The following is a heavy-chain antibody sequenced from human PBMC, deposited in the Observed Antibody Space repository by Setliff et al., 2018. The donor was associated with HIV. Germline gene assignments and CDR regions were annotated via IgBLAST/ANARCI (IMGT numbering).Heavy chain of an antibody. D-gene: IGHD6-13*01. CDR1: GYTLTELS. J-gene: IGHJ1*01. V-gene: IGHV1-24*01. CDR3: ATDPGYSSTWYSESFQH. Sequence: ASVKVSCKISGYTLTELSIHWVRQAPGKGLEWMADFDPEDGETFYAQKFQGRLTMTEDTSTDTAYMELSSLRSDDTAMYYCATDPGYSSTWYSESFQHWGQGTVVTAPQ. CDR2: FDPEDGET.